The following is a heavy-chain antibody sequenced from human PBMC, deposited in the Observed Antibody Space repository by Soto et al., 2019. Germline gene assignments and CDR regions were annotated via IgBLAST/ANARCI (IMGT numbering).Heavy chain of an antibody. D-gene: IGHD2-2*01. Sequence: EVQLLESGGGLVQPGGSLRLSCAASGFTFSSYAMSWVRQAPGKGLEWVSGISGSAGITYYADSVKGRFTISRDNSKNTLYLQMIRLRAEDTAVYYCASRGIVVVPAASKIAAAGDYWGQGTLVTVSS. CDR2: ISGSAGIT. J-gene: IGHJ4*02. CDR3: ASRGIVVVPAASKIAAAGDY. CDR1: GFTFSSYA. V-gene: IGHV3-23*01.